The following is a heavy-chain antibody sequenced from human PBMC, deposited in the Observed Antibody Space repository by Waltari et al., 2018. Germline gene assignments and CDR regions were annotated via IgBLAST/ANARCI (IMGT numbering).Heavy chain of an antibody. J-gene: IGHJ4*02. Sequence: QVQLVQSGAEVKKPGASVKVSCKASGYTFTSYGISWVRQAPGQGLEWMGWVSAYNGNTNYTQKLQGRVAMTTDTSTSKAYMELRSLGSDDTAVYYCAREAVKGIAARQDFDYWGQGTLVTVSS. CDR1: GYTFTSYG. D-gene: IGHD6-6*01. V-gene: IGHV1-18*01. CDR3: AREAVKGIAARQDFDY. CDR2: VSAYNGNT.